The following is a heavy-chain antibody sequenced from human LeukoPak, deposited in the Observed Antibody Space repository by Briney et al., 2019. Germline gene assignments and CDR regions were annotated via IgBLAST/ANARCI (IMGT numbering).Heavy chain of an antibody. CDR1: GFTFDDYA. J-gene: IGHJ6*02. V-gene: IGHV3-9*01. Sequence: GRSLRLSCAGSGFTFDDYAMRWVRQAPGKGLEWVSGISWNSGSIGYADSVKGRFTISRDNAKNSLYLQMNSLRAEDTALYYCAKDKYYYHSSGYYDYYYGMDVWGQGTTVTVSS. CDR3: AKDKYYYHSSGYYDYYYGMDV. CDR2: ISWNSGSI. D-gene: IGHD3-22*01.